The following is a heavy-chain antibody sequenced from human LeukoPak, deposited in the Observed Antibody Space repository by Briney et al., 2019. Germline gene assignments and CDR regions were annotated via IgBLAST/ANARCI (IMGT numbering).Heavy chain of an antibody. D-gene: IGHD2-2*01. CDR1: CGSISSYY. J-gene: IGHJ6*03. V-gene: IGHV4-4*07. CDR3: ARGKGYCTSTSCGYCSGGSCYAIYYYYYMDV. CDR2: IFTRGST. Sequence: PSETLSLTCTVSCGSISSYYWSWIRHPAGKGLEWIGRIFTRGSTNYNPPLKSRVPMSVDTSKNQFSLKLNCVTAADTAVYYCARGKGYCTSTSCGYCSGGSCYAIYYYYYMDVWGKGTTVTVSS.